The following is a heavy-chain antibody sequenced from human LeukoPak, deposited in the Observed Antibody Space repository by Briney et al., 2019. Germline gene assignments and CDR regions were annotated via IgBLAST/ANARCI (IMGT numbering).Heavy chain of an antibody. CDR2: ISTSSSYI. J-gene: IGHJ4*02. Sequence: GGSLRLSCAASGFTFSSYSMNWVRQAPGKGLEWVSSISTSSSYIYYIDSVKGRFTISRANAKNSLYLQMNSLRAEDTAVYYCARDSDIVTGSKSHFDYWGQGTLVTVSS. D-gene: IGHD3-9*01. CDR3: ARDSDIVTGSKSHFDY. V-gene: IGHV3-21*01. CDR1: GFTFSSYS.